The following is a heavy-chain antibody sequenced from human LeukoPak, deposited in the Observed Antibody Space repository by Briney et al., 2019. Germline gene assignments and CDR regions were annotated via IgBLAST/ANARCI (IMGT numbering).Heavy chain of an antibody. Sequence: GGSLRLSCAASGFTLSSYSMNWVRQAPGKGLEWVSSISSSSSYIYYADSVKGRFTISRDNAKNSLYLQMNSLRAEDTAVYYCARSWASGSYSDYWGQGTLVTVSS. J-gene: IGHJ4*02. CDR2: ISSSSSYI. CDR1: GFTLSSYS. CDR3: ARSWASGSYSDY. D-gene: IGHD1-26*01. V-gene: IGHV3-21*01.